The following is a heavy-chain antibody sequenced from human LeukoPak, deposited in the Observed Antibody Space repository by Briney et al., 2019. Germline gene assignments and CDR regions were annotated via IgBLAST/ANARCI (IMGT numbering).Heavy chain of an antibody. V-gene: IGHV4-34*01. CDR1: GGSFSGYY. J-gene: IGHJ4*02. Sequence: TSETLSLTCAVYGGSFSGYYWSWIRQPPGKGLEWIGEINHSGSTNYNPSLKSRVTISVDTSKNQFSLKLSSVTAADTAVYYCARGNLDYWGQGTLVTVSS. CDR3: ARGNLDY. CDR2: INHSGST.